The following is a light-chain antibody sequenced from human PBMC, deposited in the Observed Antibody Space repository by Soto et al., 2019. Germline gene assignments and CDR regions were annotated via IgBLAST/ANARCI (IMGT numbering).Light chain of an antibody. J-gene: IGKJ1*01. V-gene: IGKV1-39*01. CDR3: EQTYCTPRT. CDR2: AAS. CDR1: QSIGYY. Sequence: DIQMTQSPSSLSASVGDRVTITCRASQSIGYYLNWYQQKPGKAPKLLIYAASSLQSGVPSRFGVSGSGTDFTLTISSLQPEEFATYYCEQTYCTPRTFGQGTKVEIK.